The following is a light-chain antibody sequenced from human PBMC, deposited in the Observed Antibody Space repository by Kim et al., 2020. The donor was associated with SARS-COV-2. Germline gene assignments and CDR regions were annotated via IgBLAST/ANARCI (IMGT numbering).Light chain of an antibody. J-gene: IGLJ3*02. V-gene: IGLV2-14*03. CDR2: DVS. Sequence: QSTNISCSGTNRDIGGYSYVSWYQHHPGKAPKLMIFDVSQRPSGVSNRFSGSKSANTASLTISGLQAEDEADYYCSSYTSSSSFGVFGGGTQLTVL. CDR3: SSYTSSSSFGV. CDR1: NRDIGGYSY.